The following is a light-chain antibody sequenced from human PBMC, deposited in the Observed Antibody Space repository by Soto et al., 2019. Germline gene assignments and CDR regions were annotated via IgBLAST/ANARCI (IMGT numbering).Light chain of an antibody. V-gene: IGLV6-57*02. CDR1: GGSIASNY. CDR2: EDN. J-gene: IGLJ1*01. CDR3: QSFERSDYV. Sequence: NFMLTQPHSVSESPGKTVTISCTASGGSIASNYVQWYQQRPGSAPTAVIYEDNERPSGVPDRFSGSIDTSSNSASLTISGLKTEDEADYYCQSFERSDYVFGTGTKVAVL.